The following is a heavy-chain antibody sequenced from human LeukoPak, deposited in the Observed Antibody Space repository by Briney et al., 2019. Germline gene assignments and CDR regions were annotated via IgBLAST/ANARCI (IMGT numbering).Heavy chain of an antibody. CDR1: GFTFSSYS. J-gene: IGHJ4*02. V-gene: IGHV3-21*01. CDR3: ARDAEDPRLW. D-gene: IGHD4/OR15-4a*01. Sequence: GGSLRLSCAASGFTFSSYSMNWVRQAPGKGLEWVSSISSSSNYIYYAAPVKGRFTISRHNAKNSLYLQMNSLRAEDTAVYYCARDAEDPRLWWGQGSLVTVSS. CDR2: ISSSSNYI.